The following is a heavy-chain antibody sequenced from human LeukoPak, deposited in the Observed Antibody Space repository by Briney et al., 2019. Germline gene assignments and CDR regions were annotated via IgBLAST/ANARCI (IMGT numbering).Heavy chain of an antibody. Sequence: GGSLRLSCAASGFTFSSYSMNWVRQAPGKGLEWVSYISSSSSTIYYADSVKGRFTISRDNAKNSLYLQMNSLKTEDTAVYYCTTGYYYDRSGHYYPPFYWGQGTLVTVSS. V-gene: IGHV3-48*01. D-gene: IGHD3-22*01. J-gene: IGHJ4*02. CDR1: GFTFSSYS. CDR2: ISSSSSTI. CDR3: TTGYYYDRSGHYYPPFY.